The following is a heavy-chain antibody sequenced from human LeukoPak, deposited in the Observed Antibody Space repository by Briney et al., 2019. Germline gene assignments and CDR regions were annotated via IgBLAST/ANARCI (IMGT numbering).Heavy chain of an antibody. J-gene: IGHJ4*02. D-gene: IGHD3-22*01. V-gene: IGHV7-4-1*02. CDR3: ARVAYDSSGYCDY. Sequence: ASVKVSCKDSGYTFTSYPMHWVRQAPGQGLEWMGWINSNTGNPTYAQGFIGRFVFSLDTSVSTAYLQISSLKAEDTAVYYCARVAYDSSGYCDYWGQGTLVTVSS. CDR1: GYTFTSYP. CDR2: INSNTGNP.